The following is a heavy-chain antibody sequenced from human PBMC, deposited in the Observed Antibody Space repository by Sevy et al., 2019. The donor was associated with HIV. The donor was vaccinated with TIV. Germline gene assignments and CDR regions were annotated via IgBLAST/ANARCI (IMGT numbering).Heavy chain of an antibody. Sequence: GGSLRLSCAASGLTFDDYAMHWVRQAPEKGLEWVSGICGDSDGVGYADCVKGPFTMSRDNSENSLCLQIKSLRPEDTALYYCANDRVGAARMSGFDIWGQGTMVTVSS. J-gene: IGHJ3*02. D-gene: IGHD1-26*01. CDR2: ICGDSDGV. CDR3: ANDRVGAARMSGFDI. CDR1: GLTFDDYA. V-gene: IGHV3-9*01.